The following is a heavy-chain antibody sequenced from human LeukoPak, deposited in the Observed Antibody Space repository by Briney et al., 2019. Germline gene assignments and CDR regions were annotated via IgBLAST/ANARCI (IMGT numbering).Heavy chain of an antibody. V-gene: IGHV3-23*01. CDR1: GFTFSSYA. Sequence: PGGSLRLSCAASGFTFSSYAMSWVRQAPGKGLEWVSAISGSGGSTYYADSVKGRFTISRDNSKNALYLQMNSPRAEDTAVYYCAKGMGIAAAGTGAQFDYWGQGTLVTVSS. J-gene: IGHJ4*02. D-gene: IGHD6-13*01. CDR3: AKGMGIAAAGTGAQFDY. CDR2: ISGSGGST.